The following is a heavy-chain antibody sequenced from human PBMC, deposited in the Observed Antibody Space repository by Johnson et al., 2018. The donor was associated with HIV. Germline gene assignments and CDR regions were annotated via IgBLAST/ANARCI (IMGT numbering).Heavy chain of an antibody. CDR3: AKGKKSLPDAFDI. CDR2: IKCDGSEK. Sequence: VQLVESGGGLVKPGESLRLSCAASGFTFSSSWMHWVCQAPEKGLEWVADIKCDGSEKYYADSVKGRITISRDNSKNTLYLQMNSLRAEDTAVYYCAKGKKSLPDAFDIWGQGTMVTVSS. CDR1: GFTFSSSW. V-gene: IGHV3-52*01. J-gene: IGHJ3*02.